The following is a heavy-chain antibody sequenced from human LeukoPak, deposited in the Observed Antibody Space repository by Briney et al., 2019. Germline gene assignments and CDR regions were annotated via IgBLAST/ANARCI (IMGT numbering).Heavy chain of an antibody. J-gene: IGHJ4*02. Sequence: PSETLSLTCTVSGGSISSYYWSWIRQPPGKGLEWIGYIYYSESTNYNPSLKSRVSISVDTSKNQFSLKLSSVTAADTAVYYCARDLGELLFGGFDYWGQGTLVTVSS. V-gene: IGHV4-59*01. CDR3: ARDLGELLFGGFDY. CDR2: IYYSEST. D-gene: IGHD3-10*01. CDR1: GGSISSYY.